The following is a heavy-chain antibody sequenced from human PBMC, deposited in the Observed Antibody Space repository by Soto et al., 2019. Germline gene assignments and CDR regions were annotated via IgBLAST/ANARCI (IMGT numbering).Heavy chain of an antibody. J-gene: IGHJ4*02. D-gene: IGHD3-16*02. CDR3: ARETLFEGVGELSLFPYYYYFDY. V-gene: IGHV1-69*04. CDR2: IIPILGIA. Sequence: GASVNVSCKASGGTFSSYTISWVRQAPGQGLEWMGRIIPILGIANYAQKFQGRVTITADKSTSTAYMELSSLRSEDTAVYYCARETLFEGVGELSLFPYYYYFDYRGQGTLVTVSS. CDR1: GGTFSSYT.